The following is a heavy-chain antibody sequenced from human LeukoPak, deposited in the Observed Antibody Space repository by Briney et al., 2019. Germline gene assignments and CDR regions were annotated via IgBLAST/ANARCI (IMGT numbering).Heavy chain of an antibody. Sequence: SETLSLTCTVSGGSISSGGYYWSWIRQHPGKGLEWIGYIYYSGSTFYNPSLKSRVTISVDTSKNQFSLKLSSVTAADTAVYYCARDRWNDRMIDYWGQGTLVTVSS. J-gene: IGHJ4*02. D-gene: IGHD1-1*01. CDR2: IYYSGST. CDR3: ARDRWNDRMIDY. CDR1: GGSISSGGYY. V-gene: IGHV4-31*03.